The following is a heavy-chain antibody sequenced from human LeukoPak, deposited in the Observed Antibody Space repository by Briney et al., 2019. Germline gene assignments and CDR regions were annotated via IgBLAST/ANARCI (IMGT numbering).Heavy chain of an antibody. D-gene: IGHD3-22*01. J-gene: IGHJ5*02. V-gene: IGHV4-38-2*02. CDR2: IYHSGST. Sequence: SETLSLTCTVSGYSISSGYYWGWIRQPPGQGLEWIGNIYHSGSTYYNPSLKSRITISVDTSKNQFSLKLSSVTAADTAVYYCAREYPAMIGRDWFDPWGQGTLVTVSS. CDR1: GYSISSGYY. CDR3: AREYPAMIGRDWFDP.